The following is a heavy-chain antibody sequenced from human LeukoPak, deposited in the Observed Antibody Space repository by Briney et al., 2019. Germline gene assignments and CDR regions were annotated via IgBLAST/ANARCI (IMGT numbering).Heavy chain of an antibody. CDR3: ARDGQWLVRGEEGFDP. J-gene: IGHJ5*02. V-gene: IGHV1-18*01. CDR1: GYTFSRYA. CDR2: ISTYNGNT. Sequence: ASVKVSCKASGYTFSRYAINWVRQAPGQGLEWMGWISTYNGNTNYAQKLQGRVTMTTDTSTTTAYMELRSLRSDDTAVYYCARDGQWLVRGEEGFDPWGQGTLVTVSS. D-gene: IGHD6-19*01.